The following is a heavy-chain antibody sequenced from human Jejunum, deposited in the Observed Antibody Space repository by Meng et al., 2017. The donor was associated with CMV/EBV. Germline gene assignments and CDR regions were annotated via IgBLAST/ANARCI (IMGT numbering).Heavy chain of an antibody. V-gene: IGHV1-69*05. D-gene: IGHD3-22*01. CDR2: NIPLIATT. Sequence: VSGKASEENETKYAINGVRQANGQGIEWMGGNIPLIATTYYAQRFQDRLTITTDESTSTAYMELNSLRVEDTAVYYCARGRLYSSGPFGQGTLVTVSS. CDR1: EENETKYA. CDR3: ARGRLYSSGP. J-gene: IGHJ5*02.